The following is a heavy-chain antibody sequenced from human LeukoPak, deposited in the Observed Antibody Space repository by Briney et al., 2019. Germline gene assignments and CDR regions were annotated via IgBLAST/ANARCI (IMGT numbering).Heavy chain of an antibody. D-gene: IGHD3-16*01. CDR2: FYNSGRS. V-gene: IGHV4-59*01. CDR1: DDSISDYY. Sequence: ETLSLTCTVSDDSISDYYRGWIRQPPGKGLEWIGYFYNSGRSTYNPSLKSRVTISADTSKNHSSLKLNSVTTADTAVYYCTRGAGWLIDYWGQGILVTVSS. CDR3: TRGAGWLIDY. J-gene: IGHJ4*02.